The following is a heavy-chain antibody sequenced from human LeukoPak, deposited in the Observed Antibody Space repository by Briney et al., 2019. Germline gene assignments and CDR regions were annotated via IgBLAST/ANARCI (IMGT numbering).Heavy chain of an antibody. V-gene: IGHV3-21*01. D-gene: IGHD7-27*01. CDR2: ISSSSSYI. Sequence: GGSLRLSCAASGFTFSSYSMNWVRQAPGKGLEWVSSISSSSSYIYYADSVKSRFTISRDNAKNSLYLQMNSLRAEDTAVYYCARSLANWGYDAFDIWGQGTMVTVSS. J-gene: IGHJ3*02. CDR3: ARSLANWGYDAFDI. CDR1: GFTFSSYS.